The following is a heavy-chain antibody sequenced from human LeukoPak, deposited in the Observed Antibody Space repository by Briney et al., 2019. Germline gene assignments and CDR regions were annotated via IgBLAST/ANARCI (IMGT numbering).Heavy chain of an antibody. J-gene: IGHJ3*02. CDR2: IYYSGST. Sequence: SETLSLTCTVSGGSISSGGYYWSWIRQHPGKGLEWIGYIYYSGSTYYNPSLKSRVTISVDTSKNQFSLKLSSVTAADTAVYYCAREKGSGTFFLLDRAFDIWGQGTMVTVSS. CDR1: GGSISSGGYY. V-gene: IGHV4-31*03. D-gene: IGHD3-10*01. CDR3: AREKGSGTFFLLDRAFDI.